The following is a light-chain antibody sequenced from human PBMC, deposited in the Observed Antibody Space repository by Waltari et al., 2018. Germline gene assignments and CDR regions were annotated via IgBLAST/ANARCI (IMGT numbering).Light chain of an antibody. CDR2: WAS. CDR1: QSLLYSSNNKNY. J-gene: IGKJ4*01. CDR3: QQFFAKPLT. V-gene: IGKV4-1*01. Sequence: DIVMTQSPDSLAVSLGERATINCKSSQSLLYSSNNKNYLAWYQQKPGQPPKLLISWASTRDSVVPARFSGSGSATDFTLTISTLQAEDVAVYYCQQFFAKPLTFGGGTKVEIK.